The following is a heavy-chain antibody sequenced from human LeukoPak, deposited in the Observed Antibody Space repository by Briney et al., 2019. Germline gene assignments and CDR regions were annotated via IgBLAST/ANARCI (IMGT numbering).Heavy chain of an antibody. CDR1: GYSFTSYW. Sequence: GESLKISCKGSGYSFTSYWIGWVRQMPGKGLEWMGIIYPGDSDTRYSPSFQGQVTISADKSISTAYLQWSSLKASDTAMYYCARQYSSGWYRQDVFDIGGQGTMATVSS. D-gene: IGHD6-13*01. CDR3: ARQYSSGWYRQDVFDI. V-gene: IGHV5-51*01. CDR2: IYPGDSDT. J-gene: IGHJ3*02.